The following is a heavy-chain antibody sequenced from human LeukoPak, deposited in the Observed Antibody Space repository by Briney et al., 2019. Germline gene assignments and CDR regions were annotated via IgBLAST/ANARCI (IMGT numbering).Heavy chain of an antibody. V-gene: IGHV4-34*01. CDR3: ARESTNYYMDV. Sequence: SETLSLTCAVYGGSFSGYYWSWIRQPPGKGLEWIGEINHSGSTNYNPSLKSRVTVSLDTSKNPFSLKLSSVTAADTAVYYCARESTNYYMDVWGKGTTVTVSS. CDR1: GGSFSGYY. D-gene: IGHD5/OR15-5a*01. CDR2: INHSGST. J-gene: IGHJ6*03.